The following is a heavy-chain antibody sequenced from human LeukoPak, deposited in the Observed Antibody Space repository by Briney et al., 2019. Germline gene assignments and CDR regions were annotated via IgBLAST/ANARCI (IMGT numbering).Heavy chain of an antibody. CDR1: GFTFSNYA. D-gene: IGHD3-9*01. J-gene: IGHJ4*02. CDR2: IVGSGGAT. V-gene: IGHV3-23*01. Sequence: GASLRLSCAASGFTFSNYAKSWVRQAPGKGLEWVSAIVGSGGATYYADSVKGRFTISRDNSKNTLYLQMSPLRAENTAVYFCAKWGDYDGLTGYYVSDYWGQGTLVTVSS. CDR3: AKWGDYDGLTGYYVSDY.